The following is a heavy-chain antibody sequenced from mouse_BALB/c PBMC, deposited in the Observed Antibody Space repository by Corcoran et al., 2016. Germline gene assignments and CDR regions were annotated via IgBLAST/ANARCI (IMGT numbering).Heavy chain of an antibody. V-gene: IGHV14-1*02. CDR2: IDPENGNT. CDR1: GFNIKDYY. D-gene: IGHD2-1*01. CDR3: AAYGNYFDY. J-gene: IGHJ2*01. Sequence: EVQLQQSGAELVRPGALVKLSCKASGFNIKDYYMHWVKQRPEQGLEWIGWIDPENGNTIYDPKFQGKARITADTSSNTAYLQLSSLTSEETAVYYCAAYGNYFDYWGQGTTLTVSS.